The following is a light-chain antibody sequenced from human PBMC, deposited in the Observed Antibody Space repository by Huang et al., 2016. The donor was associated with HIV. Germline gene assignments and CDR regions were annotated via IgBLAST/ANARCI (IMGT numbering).Light chain of an antibody. CDR1: QSISSW. J-gene: IGKJ2*01. Sequence: DIQMTQSPSTLSASVGDRVTITCRASQSISSWLAWYQQKPGKAPKLLIYKASSLESWVPSRFSGSGSGTEFTLNISCLQPDDFATDYCQQYNSYSMYTFGQGTKLEIK. CDR3: QQYNSYSMYT. CDR2: KAS. V-gene: IGKV1-5*03.